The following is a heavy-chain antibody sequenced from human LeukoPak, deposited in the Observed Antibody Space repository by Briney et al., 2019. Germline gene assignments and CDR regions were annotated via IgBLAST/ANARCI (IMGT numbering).Heavy chain of an antibody. CDR1: GGSISSYY. CDR2: IYYSGST. D-gene: IGHD3-10*01. Sequence: SETLSLTCTVSGGSISSYYWSWIRQPPGKGLEWIGYIYYSGSTNYNPSLKSRVTISVDTSKNQFSLKLSSVTAADTAVYYCASTNRYYYGSGSYYWFDYWGQGTLVTVSS. J-gene: IGHJ4*02. CDR3: ASTNRYYYGSGSYYWFDY. V-gene: IGHV4-59*01.